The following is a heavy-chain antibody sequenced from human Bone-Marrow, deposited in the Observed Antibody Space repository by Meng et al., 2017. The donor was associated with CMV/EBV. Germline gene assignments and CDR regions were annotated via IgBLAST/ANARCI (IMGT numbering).Heavy chain of an antibody. CDR3: AKARSVVTPYYFDY. J-gene: IGHJ4*02. D-gene: IGHD4-23*01. Sequence: GESLKISCAASGFIFTSHGMHWVRQAPGKGLEWVAFIRYDGSNKYYADSVKGRFTISRDNSKNTLYLQMNSLRAEDTAVYYCAKARSVVTPYYFDYWGQGTLVTVSS. CDR2: IRYDGSNK. CDR1: GFIFTSHG. V-gene: IGHV3-30*02.